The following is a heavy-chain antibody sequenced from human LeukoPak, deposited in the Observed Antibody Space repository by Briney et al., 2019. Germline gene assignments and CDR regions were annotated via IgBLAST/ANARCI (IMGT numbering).Heavy chain of an antibody. CDR1: GGFISNGNW. Sequence: SGTLSLTCAVSGGFISNGNWWGWFRQSPGKGLEWIGEIHHSVGTNYSPSLKSRIAISMDQSKNQFSLNVTSVTAADTAMYYCARKGPVTIADYWGRGTLVTVSS. CDR2: IHHSVGT. CDR3: ARKGPVTIADY. V-gene: IGHV4-4*02. D-gene: IGHD4-11*01. J-gene: IGHJ4*02.